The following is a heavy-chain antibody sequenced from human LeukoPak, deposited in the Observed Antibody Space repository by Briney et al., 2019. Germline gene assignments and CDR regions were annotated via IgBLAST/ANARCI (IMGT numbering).Heavy chain of an antibody. D-gene: IGHD3-16*01. Sequence: GASVKVSCKASGYTFTSYDINWVRQATGQGLEWMGWMNPNSGNTGYAQKFQGRVTITRNTSISTAYMELSSLRSEDTAVYYCARGVRIIYYFDYWGQGTLVTVSS. V-gene: IGHV1-8*03. J-gene: IGHJ4*02. CDR3: ARGVRIIYYFDY. CDR1: GYTFTSYD. CDR2: MNPNSGNT.